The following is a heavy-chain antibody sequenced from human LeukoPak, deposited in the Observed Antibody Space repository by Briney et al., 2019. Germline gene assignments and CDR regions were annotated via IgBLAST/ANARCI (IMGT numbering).Heavy chain of an antibody. CDR2: ISAYNGNT. D-gene: IGHD1-26*01. CDR3: ARDAEHSGSYSA. V-gene: IGHV1-18*01. CDR1: GYTFTSFG. Sequence: ASVTVSCTASGYTFTSFGISWVRQAPGQGLEWMGWISAYNGNTNYAQKLQGRVTLTTDTSTSTAYMELRSLRSDDTAVYYCARDAEHSGSYSAWGQGTLVTVSS. J-gene: IGHJ5*02.